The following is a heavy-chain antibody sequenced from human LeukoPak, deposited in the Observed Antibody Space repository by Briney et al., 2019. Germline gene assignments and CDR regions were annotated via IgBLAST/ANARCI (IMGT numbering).Heavy chain of an antibody. CDR2: IWYDGSNK. J-gene: IGHJ4*02. CDR1: GFTFSSYG. CDR3: ARDSSGTFGYSSSWYFDY. Sequence: GRSLRLSCAASGFTFSSYGMHWVRQAPGKGLEWVAVIWYDGSNKYYADSVKGRFTISRDNSKNTLYLQMNSLRAEDTAVYYCARDSSGTFGYSSSWYFDYWGQGTLVTVSS. D-gene: IGHD6-13*01. V-gene: IGHV3-33*08.